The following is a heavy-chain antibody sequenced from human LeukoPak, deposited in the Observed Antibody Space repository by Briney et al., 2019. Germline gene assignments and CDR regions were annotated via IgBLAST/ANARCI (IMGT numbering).Heavy chain of an antibody. CDR2: ICGSGDNT. CDR3: AKGSYYDSSGSFYFDY. V-gene: IGHV3-23*01. Sequence: GGSLRLSCAASGFTYSSYAMSWVRQAPGKGLEWVSGICGSGDNTYYADSVKGRFTISRDNSKNTLYVQVNSLGTEDTAAYYCAKGSYYDSSGSFYFDYWGQGTLVTVSS. CDR1: GFTYSSYA. J-gene: IGHJ4*02. D-gene: IGHD3-22*01.